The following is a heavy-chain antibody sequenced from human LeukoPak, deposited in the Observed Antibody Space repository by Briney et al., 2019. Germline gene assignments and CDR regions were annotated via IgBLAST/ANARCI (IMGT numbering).Heavy chain of an antibody. J-gene: IGHJ5*02. V-gene: IGHV1-2*02. CDR2: INPNSGGT. Sequence: ASVKVSCKASGYTFTGYYMHWVRQAPGQGLEWMGWINPNSGGTNYAQKFQGRVTMTRDTSISTAYMELSRLRSDDTAVYYCARDIDSGGYPILSVDPWGQGTLVTVSS. CDR1: GYTFTGYY. D-gene: IGHD5-12*01. CDR3: ARDIDSGGYPILSVDP.